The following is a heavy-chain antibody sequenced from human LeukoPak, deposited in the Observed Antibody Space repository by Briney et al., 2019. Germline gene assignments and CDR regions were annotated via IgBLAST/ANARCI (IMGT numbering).Heavy chain of an antibody. D-gene: IGHD6-25*01. J-gene: IGHJ3*02. CDR3: ARWGESSALRVHAFDN. CDR1: GVSINNYY. CDR2: GHHSGST. Sequence: SETLSLTCTVSGVSINNYYWNWIRQPPGKRLEWIGFGHHSGSTYFNPSLQSRVTISVDTSKNQFSLKLSSVTAADTAVYYCARWGESSALRVHAFDNWGQGAMVTVSS. V-gene: IGHV4-59*01.